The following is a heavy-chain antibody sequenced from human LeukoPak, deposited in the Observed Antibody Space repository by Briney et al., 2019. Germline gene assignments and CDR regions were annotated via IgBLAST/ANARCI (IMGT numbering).Heavy chain of an antibody. CDR3: ARAPTHTGNWFDP. J-gene: IGHJ5*02. Sequence: TLSLTCTVSGGSISSGSYYWSWIRQPAGKGLEWIGRIYTSGSTNYNPSLKGRVTISVDTSKNQFSLKLSSVTAADTAVYYCARAPTHTGNWFDPWGQGTLVTVSS. CDR2: IYTSGST. V-gene: IGHV4-61*02. CDR1: GGSISSGSYY. D-gene: IGHD1-14*01.